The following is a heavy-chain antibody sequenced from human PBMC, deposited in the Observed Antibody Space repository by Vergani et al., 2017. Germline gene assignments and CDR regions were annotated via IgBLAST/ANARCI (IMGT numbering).Heavy chain of an antibody. Sequence: EVQLVESGGGLVKPGGSLRLSCAASGFTFSSYSMNWVRQAPGKGLEWVSSISSSSSYIYYADSVKGRFTISRDNAKNSLYLQMNSLRAEDTAVYYCARDKYCSGGSFYLDYWGQGTLVTVSS. CDR1: GFTFSSYS. CDR2: ISSSSSYI. CDR3: ARDKYCSGGSFYLDY. V-gene: IGHV3-21*01. D-gene: IGHD2-15*01. J-gene: IGHJ4*02.